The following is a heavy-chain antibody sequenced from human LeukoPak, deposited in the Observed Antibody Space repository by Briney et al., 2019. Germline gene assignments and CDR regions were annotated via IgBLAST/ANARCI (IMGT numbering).Heavy chain of an antibody. CDR3: ASWPVGWYGEDS. Sequence: GGSLRLSCAVSGFTFSNEAMGWVRQLRGGGLEWVSTISPGGGTTYYAESMKGRFTISRDNSKTTLYLEMNSLRVEDTAVYYCASWPVGWYGEDSWGQGTLVTVSS. J-gene: IGHJ4*02. V-gene: IGHV3-23*01. CDR1: GFTFSNEA. D-gene: IGHD6-19*01. CDR2: ISPGGGTT.